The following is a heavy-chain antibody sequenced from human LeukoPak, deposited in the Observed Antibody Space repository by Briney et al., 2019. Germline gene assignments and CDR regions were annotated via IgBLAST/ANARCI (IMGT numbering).Heavy chain of an antibody. D-gene: IGHD2-2*03. CDR2: LSPSGDKT. Sequence: GGSLRLSCAASGFTFSSHGMNWVRQAPGKGLEWASGLSPSGDKTYYADSVKGRFTISRDNSKNTVYLQMNSLGAEDTAAYYCAKDSGWIEFDDWGQGTLVTVSS. CDR1: GFTFSSHG. CDR3: AKDSGWIEFDD. V-gene: IGHV3-23*01. J-gene: IGHJ4*02.